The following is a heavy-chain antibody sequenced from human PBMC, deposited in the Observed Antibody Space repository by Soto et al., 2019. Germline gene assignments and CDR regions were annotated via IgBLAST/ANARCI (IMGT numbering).Heavy chain of an antibody. V-gene: IGHV3-30-3*01. Sequence: QVQLVESGGGVVQPGRSLRLSCAASGFTFSNYAMHWVRQAPGKGPEWVAVISYDGSNKYYADSVKGRFTISRDNSKKTLYLQMNSLRAEDTAVYYCARGPSSLTRFDYWGQGTLVTVSS. CDR1: GFTFSNYA. CDR3: ARGPSSLTRFDY. CDR2: ISYDGSNK. J-gene: IGHJ4*02. D-gene: IGHD2-2*01.